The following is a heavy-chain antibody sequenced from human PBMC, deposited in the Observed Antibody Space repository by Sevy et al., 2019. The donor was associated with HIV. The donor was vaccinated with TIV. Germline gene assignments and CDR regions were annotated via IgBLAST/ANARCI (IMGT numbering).Heavy chain of an antibody. CDR1: GFTFSSYW. Sequence: GGSLRLSCAASGFTFSSYWMSWVRQAPGKGLEWVANIKQDGSEKYYVVSVKGRFTISRDNAKNSLYLQMNSLRAEDTAVYYCARVEDSSGYYLYYFDYWGQGTLVTVSS. J-gene: IGHJ4*02. D-gene: IGHD3-22*01. CDR2: IKQDGSEK. CDR3: ARVEDSSGYYLYYFDY. V-gene: IGHV3-7*03.